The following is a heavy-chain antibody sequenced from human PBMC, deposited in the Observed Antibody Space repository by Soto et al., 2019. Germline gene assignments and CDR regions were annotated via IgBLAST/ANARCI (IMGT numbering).Heavy chain of an antibody. CDR1: GFTFSSYG. Sequence: QVQLVESGGGVVQPGRSLRLSCAASGFTFSSYGMHWVRQAPGKGLEWVALVSYDGSNKNYAASVKGRFAISRDNSKNTLSLQMNMLRTEDAAVYYCAKDLGYCSGGSCYSEGYFDSWGQGALVTVSS. J-gene: IGHJ4*02. CDR2: VSYDGSNK. CDR3: AKDLGYCSGGSCYSEGYFDS. V-gene: IGHV3-30*18. D-gene: IGHD2-15*01.